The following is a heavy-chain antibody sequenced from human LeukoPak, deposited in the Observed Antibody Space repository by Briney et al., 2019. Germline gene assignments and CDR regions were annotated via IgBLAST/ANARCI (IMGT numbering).Heavy chain of an antibody. CDR2: INPNSGGT. CDR1: CQTFTGYY. Sequence: ASVKVSCKDSCQTFTGYYMHWVRQAPGQGLEWMGRINPNSGGTNYAQKFQGRVTMTRDTSISTAYMELSRLRSDDTAVYYCARVPDPYYDYAQPGDFDYWGQGTLVTVSS. V-gene: IGHV1-2*06. D-gene: IGHD3-16*01. J-gene: IGHJ4*02. CDR3: ARVPDPYYDYAQPGDFDY.